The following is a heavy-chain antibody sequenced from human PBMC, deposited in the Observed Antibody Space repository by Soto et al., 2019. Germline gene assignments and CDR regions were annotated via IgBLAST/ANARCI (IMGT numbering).Heavy chain of an antibody. J-gene: IGHJ5*02. CDR1: SGSISSSNW. V-gene: IGHV4-4*02. CDR2: IYHSGST. Sequence: QVQLQESGPGLVKPSGTLSLTCAVSSGSISSSNWWSWVRQPPGKGLEWIGEIYHSGSTNYTPSLKSRVTISVDKSKNQFSLKLSSVTAADTAVYYCASKGRYYDFWSGYYSAWFDPWGQGTLVTVSS. CDR3: ASKGRYYDFWSGYYSAWFDP. D-gene: IGHD3-3*01.